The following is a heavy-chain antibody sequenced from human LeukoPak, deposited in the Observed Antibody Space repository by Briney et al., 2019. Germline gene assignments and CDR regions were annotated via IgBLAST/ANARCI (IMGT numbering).Heavy chain of an antibody. Sequence: GGSLRLSCAASGFTFDDYGMSWVSQAPGKGLEWVSGINWNGGSTGYADSVKGRFTISRDNAKNSLYLQMNSLRAEDTALYYCARESIGDYVRRGYFDYWGQGTLVTVSS. J-gene: IGHJ4*02. CDR2: INWNGGST. CDR3: ARESIGDYVRRGYFDY. D-gene: IGHD4-17*01. V-gene: IGHV3-20*04. CDR1: GFTFDDYG.